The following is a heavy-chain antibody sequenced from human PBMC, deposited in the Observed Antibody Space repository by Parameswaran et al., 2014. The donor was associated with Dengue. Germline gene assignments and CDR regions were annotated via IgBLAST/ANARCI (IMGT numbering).Heavy chain of an antibody. V-gene: IGHV3-23*01. J-gene: IGHJ4*02. Sequence: WIRQPPGKGLEWVSAISGSGGSTYYADSVKGRFTISRDNSKNTLYLQMNSLRAEDTAVYYCAKWNNWNFGVGDYWGQGTLVTVSS. CDR3: AKWNNWNFGVGDY. CDR2: ISGSGGST. D-gene: IGHD1-7*01.